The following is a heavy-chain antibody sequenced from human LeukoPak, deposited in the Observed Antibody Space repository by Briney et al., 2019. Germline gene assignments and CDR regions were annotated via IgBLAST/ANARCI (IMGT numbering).Heavy chain of an antibody. J-gene: IGHJ4*02. CDR3: ARLRDGDYGGYFDY. Sequence: SETLSLTCAVYGGSFSSYYWSWLRQSPGKGLEWIGHISHSGSTKYSSSLKSRAIISSDTSKNQFSLKLSSVTAADTALYYCARLRDGDYGGYFDYWGQGTLVTASS. D-gene: IGHD4-23*01. CDR1: GGSFSSYY. CDR2: ISHSGST. V-gene: IGHV4-59*08.